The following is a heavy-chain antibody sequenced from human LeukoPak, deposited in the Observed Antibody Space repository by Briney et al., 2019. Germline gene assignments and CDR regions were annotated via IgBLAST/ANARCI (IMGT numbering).Heavy chain of an antibody. CDR2: IYYSGST. CDR1: GGSISSYY. J-gene: IGHJ4*02. D-gene: IGHD6-6*01. CDR3: ATGGRSFTEIDY. V-gene: IGHV4-59*01. Sequence: SETLSLTCTVSGGSISSYYWSWIRQPPGKGLEWIGYIYYSGSTNYNPSLKSRVTISVDTSKNQFSLKLSSVTAADTAMYYCATGGRSFTEIDYWGQGTLVTVSS.